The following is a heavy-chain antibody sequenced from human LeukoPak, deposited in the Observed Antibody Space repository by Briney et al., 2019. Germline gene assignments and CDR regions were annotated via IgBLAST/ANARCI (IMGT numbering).Heavy chain of an antibody. J-gene: IGHJ4*02. Sequence: SETLSLTCAVYGGSFSGYYWSWIRQPPGKGLEWIGEINHSGSTNYNPSLKSRVTISVDTSKNQFSLMLSSVTAADTAVYYCARGSSWGSYDYWGQGTLVTVSS. CDR1: GGSFSGYY. D-gene: IGHD3-16*01. V-gene: IGHV4-34*01. CDR2: INHSGST. CDR3: ARGSSWGSYDY.